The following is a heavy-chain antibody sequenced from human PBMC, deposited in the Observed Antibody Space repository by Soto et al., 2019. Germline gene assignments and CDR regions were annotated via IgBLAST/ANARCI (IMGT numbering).Heavy chain of an antibody. CDR3: ARESMITFGGPLNWFDP. Sequence: ASVKVSCKASGGTFSSYAISWVRQAPGQGLEWMGGIIPIFGTANYAQKFQGRVTITADKSTSTAYMELSSLRSEDAAVYYCARESMITFGGPLNWFDPWGQGTLVTVSS. J-gene: IGHJ5*02. CDR2: IIPIFGTA. CDR1: GGTFSSYA. V-gene: IGHV1-69*06. D-gene: IGHD3-16*01.